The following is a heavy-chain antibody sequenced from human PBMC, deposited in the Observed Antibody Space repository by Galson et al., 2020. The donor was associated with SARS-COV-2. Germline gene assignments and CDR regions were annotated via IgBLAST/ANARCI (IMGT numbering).Heavy chain of an antibody. D-gene: IGHD3-22*01. Sequence: SKTLYLTCTVSGGSFNSGASYWSWIRQHPGKGLEWIGYIHYGGSTYYNPSLKSRLTISIDTSKNQFSLKLNSVTAADTAVYYCARDFYDSSGSNGGIDSWGPGTLVTVSS. CDR2: IHYGGST. V-gene: IGHV4-31*03. J-gene: IGHJ4*02. CDR3: ARDFYDSSGSNGGIDS. CDR1: GGSFNSGASY.